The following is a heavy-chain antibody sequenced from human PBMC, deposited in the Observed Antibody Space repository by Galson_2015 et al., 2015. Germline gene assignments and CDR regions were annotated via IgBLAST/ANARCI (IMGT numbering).Heavy chain of an antibody. CDR3: ARGHHYYGSGSYLDY. J-gene: IGHJ4*02. CDR1: GGSFSGYY. CDR2: INHSGST. Sequence: ETLSLTCAVYGGSFSGYYWSWIRQPPGKGLEWIGEINHSGSTNYNPSLKSRVTISVDTSKNQFSLKLSSVTAADTAVYYCARGHHYYGSGSYLDYWGQGTLVTVSS. D-gene: IGHD3-10*01. V-gene: IGHV4-34*01.